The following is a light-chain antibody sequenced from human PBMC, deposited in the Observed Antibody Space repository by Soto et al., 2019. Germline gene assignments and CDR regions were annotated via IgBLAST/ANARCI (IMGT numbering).Light chain of an antibody. V-gene: IGKV3-11*01. Sequence: EFVLTQSPATLSLSPGERATLSCRASQRISEYLAWYQQKAGQAPRLVIYDTSIRATGVPARFSGSGSGTEFTLTINSLEPEDFAVYYCQQRSSPTWTLGQGTKVEIK. J-gene: IGKJ1*01. CDR1: QRISEY. CDR3: QQRSSPTWT. CDR2: DTS.